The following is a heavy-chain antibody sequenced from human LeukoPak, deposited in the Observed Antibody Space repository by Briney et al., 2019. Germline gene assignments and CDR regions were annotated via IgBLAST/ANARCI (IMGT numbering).Heavy chain of an antibody. CDR3: AREAAAAGAGSGPFDY. Sequence: SETLSLTCTVSGGSISSSSYYWGWIRQPPGKGLEWIGSIYYSGSTYYNPSLKSRVTISVDTSKNQFSLKLSSVTAADTAVYYCAREAAAAGAGSGPFDYWGQGTLVTVSS. CDR2: IYYSGST. J-gene: IGHJ4*02. V-gene: IGHV4-39*07. CDR1: GGSISSSSYY. D-gene: IGHD6-13*01.